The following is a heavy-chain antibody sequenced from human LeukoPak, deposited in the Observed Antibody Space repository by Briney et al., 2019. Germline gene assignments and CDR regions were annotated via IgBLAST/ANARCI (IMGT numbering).Heavy chain of an antibody. CDR2: IYSGGVT. CDR3: ARWTYP. CDR1: GFNVSDNF. J-gene: IGHJ5*02. D-gene: IGHD3/OR15-3a*01. Sequence: GGSLRLSCAASGFNVSDNFMSWVRLAPGKGLEWVAVIYSGGVTFYADSVKGRFTVFRDNSKNTLYLQMNSLRTEDTAVYFCARWTYPWGQGTLVTVYS. V-gene: IGHV3-53*01.